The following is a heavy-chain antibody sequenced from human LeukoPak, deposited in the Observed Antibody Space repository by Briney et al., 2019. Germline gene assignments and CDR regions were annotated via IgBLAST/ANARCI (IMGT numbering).Heavy chain of an antibody. D-gene: IGHD5-18*01. CDR3: TTEGFTYGHHSFDS. CDR2: IKRNSEGATQ. CDR1: GFILGNAW. Sequence: GGSLRLSCAASGFILGNAWMSWVRQAPGKGLEWVGHIKRNSEGATQHYAASVKGRFSISKDESKNIVFLQMSSLKTEDTAVYFCTTEGFTYGHHSFDSWGQGTLVTVSS. J-gene: IGHJ4*02. V-gene: IGHV3-15*06.